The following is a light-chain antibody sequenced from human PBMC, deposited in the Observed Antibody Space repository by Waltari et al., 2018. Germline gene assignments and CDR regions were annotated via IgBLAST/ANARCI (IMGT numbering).Light chain of an antibody. J-gene: IGLJ2*01. V-gene: IGLV2-23*01. CDR2: EGS. CDR3: CSYAGSSNVV. CDR1: RGIVGSYNL. Sequence: ALPRPASVSGSPGRAFTTPCPGTRGIVGSYNLVSWYQQHPGKAPNLMIYEGSKRPSGVSNRFSGSKSGNTASLTISGLQAEDEADYYCCSYAGSSNVVFGGGTKLTVL.